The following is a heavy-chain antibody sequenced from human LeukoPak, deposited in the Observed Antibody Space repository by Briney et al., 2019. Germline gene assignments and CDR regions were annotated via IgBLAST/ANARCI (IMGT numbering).Heavy chain of an antibody. Sequence: PGGPLRLSCAASGFTFSNYNMNWVRQAPGKGLEWVSSISYSSSYIYYADSVKGRFTISRDNAKNSLYLQMNSLRAEDTAVYYCARIAVTYTFDYWGQGTLVTVSS. CDR3: ARIAVTYTFDY. CDR1: GFTFSNYN. D-gene: IGHD4-17*01. V-gene: IGHV3-21*01. CDR2: ISYSSSYI. J-gene: IGHJ4*02.